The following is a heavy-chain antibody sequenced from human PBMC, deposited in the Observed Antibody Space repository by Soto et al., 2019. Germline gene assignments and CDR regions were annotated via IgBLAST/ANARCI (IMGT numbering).Heavy chain of an antibody. Sequence: GGSLRLSCAASGFTFSSYAMSWVRQAPGKGLEWVSAISGSGGSTYYADSVKGRFTISRDNSKNTLYLQMNSLRAEDTAVYYCAKDLTMIVVVITDESDGMDVWGQGTTVTVSS. CDR3: AKDLTMIVVVITDESDGMDV. CDR1: GFTFSSYA. V-gene: IGHV3-23*01. D-gene: IGHD3-22*01. J-gene: IGHJ6*02. CDR2: ISGSGGST.